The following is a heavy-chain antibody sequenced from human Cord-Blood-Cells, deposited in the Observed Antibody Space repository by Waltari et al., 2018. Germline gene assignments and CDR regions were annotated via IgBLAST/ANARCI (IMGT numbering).Heavy chain of an antibody. J-gene: IGHJ3*02. CDR1: GFTFSSHG. D-gene: IGHD6-6*01. CDR2: IRYDGSNK. Sequence: QVQLVESGGGVVQPGGSLRLSCAASGFTFSSHGMPWVRQAPGKGLEWVAFIRYDGSNKYYADSVKGRFTISRDNSKNTLYLQMNSLRAEDTAVYYCAKDQVGGIAARDDAFDIWGQGTMVTVSS. V-gene: IGHV3-30*02. CDR3: AKDQVGGIAARDDAFDI.